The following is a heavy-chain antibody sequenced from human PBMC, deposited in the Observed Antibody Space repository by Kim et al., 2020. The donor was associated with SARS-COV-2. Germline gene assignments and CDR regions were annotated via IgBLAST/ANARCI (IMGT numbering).Heavy chain of an antibody. V-gene: IGHV3-23*01. CDR1: GFTFSSCF. J-gene: IGHJ4*02. CDR2: ISGGGGST. CDR3: AKAMAGRNFFDY. D-gene: IGHD6-19*01. Sequence: GGSLRLSCAASGFTFSSCFMSWVRQAPGKGLEWVSIISGGGGSTYFADSVKGRFTISRDDFKNTLYLQMNSLRVDDTAVYYCAKAMAGRNFFDYWGQGSLVTVSS.